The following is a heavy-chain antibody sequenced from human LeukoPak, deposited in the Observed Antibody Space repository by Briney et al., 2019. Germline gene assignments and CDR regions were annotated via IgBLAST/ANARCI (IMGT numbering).Heavy chain of an antibody. CDR1: GFTFSDYY. J-gene: IGHJ4*02. CDR3: ARGVGSGSRLRAGDY. CDR2: ISSSGSTI. D-gene: IGHD1-26*01. Sequence: PGGSLRLSCAASGFTFSDYYMSWIRQAPGKGLEWVSYISSSGSTIYYADSVKGRFTISRDNARNSVSLQMNSLRAEDTAVYYCARGVGSGSRLRAGDYWGQGTLVTVSS. V-gene: IGHV3-11*01.